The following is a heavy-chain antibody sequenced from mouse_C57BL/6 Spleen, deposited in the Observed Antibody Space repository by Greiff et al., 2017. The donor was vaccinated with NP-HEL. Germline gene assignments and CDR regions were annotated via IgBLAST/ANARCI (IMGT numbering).Heavy chain of an antibody. D-gene: IGHD2-1*01. J-gene: IGHJ1*03. CDR1: GYTFTSYW. Sequence: QVQLQQPGAELVKPGASVKLSCKASGYTFTSYWMHWVKQRPGQGLEWIGMIHPNSGSTNYNEKFKSKATLTVDKSSSTADMQLSSLTSEDSAVYYCAREGGNYPHWYFDVWGTGTTVTVSS. CDR3: AREGGNYPHWYFDV. CDR2: IHPNSGST. V-gene: IGHV1-64*01.